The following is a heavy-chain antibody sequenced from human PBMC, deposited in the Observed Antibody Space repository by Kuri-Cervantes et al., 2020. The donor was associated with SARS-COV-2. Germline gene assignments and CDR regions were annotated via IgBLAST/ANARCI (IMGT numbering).Heavy chain of an antibody. D-gene: IGHD6-13*01. J-gene: IGHJ6*03. CDR3: AKDGGGIAARIGRYYYYMDV. V-gene: IGHV3-30*02. CDR2: TRYDGNNQ. Sequence: GESLKISCAASGFTFKTYGMHWVRQAPGKGLEWVAFTRYDGNNQYYGDSVKGRYSISRDNSKNTLYLHTNSLRAEDTALYYCAKDGGGIAARIGRYYYYMDVWGKGTTVTVSS. CDR1: GFTFKTYG.